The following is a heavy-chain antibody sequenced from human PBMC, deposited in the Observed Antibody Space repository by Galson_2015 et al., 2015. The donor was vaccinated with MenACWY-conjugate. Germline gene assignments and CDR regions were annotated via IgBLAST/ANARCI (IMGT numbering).Heavy chain of an antibody. Sequence: SVKVSCKASGYIFNAHYMHWVRQAPGQGLEWMGRINPNNGVTNFAQKFQGRVTVATDTSISTAYMELGRLRPDDTAVYYCARERLSGNGDAFDIWGQGTMVTVSS. J-gene: IGHJ3*02. D-gene: IGHD1-26*01. V-gene: IGHV1-2*06. CDR2: INPNNGVT. CDR1: GYIFNAHY. CDR3: ARERLSGNGDAFDI.